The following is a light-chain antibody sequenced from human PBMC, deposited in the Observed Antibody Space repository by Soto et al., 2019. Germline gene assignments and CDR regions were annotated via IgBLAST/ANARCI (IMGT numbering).Light chain of an antibody. V-gene: IGKV3-20*01. Sequence: EIVLAQSPGTLSLSPGERATLSCRASQSVTNSFLAWYQQKPGQAPRLLIYGASRRATGIPDRFSGSGSGTDFTLTISRLEPEDFAVYYCQQYGNSPPVYTFGQGTKLEIK. CDR1: QSVTNSF. J-gene: IGKJ2*01. CDR3: QQYGNSPPVYT. CDR2: GAS.